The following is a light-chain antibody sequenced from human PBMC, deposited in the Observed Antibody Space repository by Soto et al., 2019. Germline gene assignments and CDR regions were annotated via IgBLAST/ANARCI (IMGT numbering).Light chain of an antibody. CDR1: QRISSW. J-gene: IGKJ1*01. CDR2: DAS. V-gene: IGKV1-5*01. Sequence: DIQMTQSPSTLSASVGDRVTITCRASQRISSWLAWYQQKPGKAPKLLSYDASSLESGVPSRFSGSGSGTEFTLTISRLQPDDFATYYCQQYNSYSWTFGQGTKVEIK. CDR3: QQYNSYSWT.